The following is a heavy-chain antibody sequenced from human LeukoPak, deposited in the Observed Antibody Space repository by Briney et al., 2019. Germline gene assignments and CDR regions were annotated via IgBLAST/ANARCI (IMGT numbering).Heavy chain of an antibody. CDR1: GYTSTDYY. Sequence: RASVKVSCKASGYTSTDYYMHWVRQAPGQGLEWMGWIGPNSGDTNYAQKFQGRVTMTRDTSISTAYMEVSRLESDDTAVYYCARDGGFDYWGQGTLITVSS. J-gene: IGHJ4*02. D-gene: IGHD3-16*01. V-gene: IGHV1-2*02. CDR3: ARDGGFDY. CDR2: IGPNSGDT.